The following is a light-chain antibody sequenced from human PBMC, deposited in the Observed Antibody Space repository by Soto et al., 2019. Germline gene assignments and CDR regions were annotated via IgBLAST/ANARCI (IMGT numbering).Light chain of an antibody. J-gene: IGKJ2*01. V-gene: IGKV3-20*01. CDR2: GAS. Sequence: EIVLTQSPGTLSLSPGERATLSCRASQSVNNNYLAWYQQKPGQAPRLLIYGASSRATGIPDRFSRSGSGTDFTLTISRLEPEDFAVYYCQQYCSSQYTFGQGTKLEIK. CDR1: QSVNNNY. CDR3: QQYCSSQYT.